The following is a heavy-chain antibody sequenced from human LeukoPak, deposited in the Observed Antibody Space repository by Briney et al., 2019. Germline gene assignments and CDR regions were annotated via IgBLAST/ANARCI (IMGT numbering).Heavy chain of an antibody. CDR2: LSAAGRTI. V-gene: IGHV3-48*01. J-gene: IGHJ4*02. CDR3: ARGGYTYGLDS. D-gene: IGHD5-18*01. CDR1: GFALTSYS. Sequence: GGSLRLSCAASGFALTSYSMNWVRQAPGKGLEWISYLSAAGRTIYYAVSVQGRFSISRDTAKNTVSLQMGSLRADDTAVYYCARGGYTYGLDSWGQGVLVVVSS.